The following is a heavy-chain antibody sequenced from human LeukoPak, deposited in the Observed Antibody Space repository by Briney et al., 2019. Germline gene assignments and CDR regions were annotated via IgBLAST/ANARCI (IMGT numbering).Heavy chain of an antibody. Sequence: PGGSLKLSCAASGFTFSSYWMIWARQAPGKGLEWVASINHNGNVNYYVDSVKGRFSISRDNAKNTLYLQMSSLRAEDTAVYYCARDRGPRTGFMVREAYDYWGQGTLVTVSS. CDR1: GFTFSSYW. CDR3: ARDRGPRTGFMVREAYDY. J-gene: IGHJ4*02. V-gene: IGHV3-7*01. D-gene: IGHD3-10*01. CDR2: INHNGNVN.